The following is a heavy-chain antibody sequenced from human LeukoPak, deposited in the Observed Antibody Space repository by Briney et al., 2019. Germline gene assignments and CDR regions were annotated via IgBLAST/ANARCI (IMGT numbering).Heavy chain of an antibody. Sequence: GGSLRLSCAASGFTFSSYAMSWVRQAPGKGLEWVSGISDSGGRTYYADSVKGRFTISRDNSKNTLYLRMNSLRAEDTAVYYCAAWDLITVTTNWGQGTLITVSS. CDR2: ISDSGGRT. J-gene: IGHJ4*02. CDR3: AAWDLITVTTN. CDR1: GFTFSSYA. V-gene: IGHV3-23*01. D-gene: IGHD4-17*01.